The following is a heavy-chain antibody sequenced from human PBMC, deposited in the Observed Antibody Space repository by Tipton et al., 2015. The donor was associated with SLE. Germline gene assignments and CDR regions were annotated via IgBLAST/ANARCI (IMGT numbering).Heavy chain of an antibody. Sequence: TLSLTCTVSGGSFTSNYWSWIRQPPGKGLEWIGYIYYVGNTNYNPSLKSRVTISVDTSKNQFSLKLNSVTAADTAVYYCARNYGDYGKYGYFDYWGQGTLVTVSS. CDR1: GGSFTSNY. V-gene: IGHV4-59*01. D-gene: IGHD4-17*01. CDR2: IYYVGNT. CDR3: ARNYGDYGKYGYFDY. J-gene: IGHJ4*02.